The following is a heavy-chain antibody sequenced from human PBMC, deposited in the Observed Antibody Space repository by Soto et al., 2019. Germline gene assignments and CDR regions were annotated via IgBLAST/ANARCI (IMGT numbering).Heavy chain of an antibody. CDR3: AKGRGGSGSRTPRVDF. J-gene: IGHJ4*02. CDR2: ISGGGDTT. D-gene: IGHD3-10*01. CDR1: GFTFNNYA. Sequence: EVQLLESGGGLVQPGGSLRLSCAASGFTFNNYAMTWVRQAPGKGLEWVSAISGGGDTTSYADSVKGRFTVSRDGSKNTLYLQMSSMRAEDKALYYCAKGRGGSGSRTPRVDFWGQGTMVTVSS. V-gene: IGHV3-23*01.